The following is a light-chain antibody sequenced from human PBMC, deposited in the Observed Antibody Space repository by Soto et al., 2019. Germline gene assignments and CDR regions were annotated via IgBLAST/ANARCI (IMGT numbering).Light chain of an antibody. CDR3: QQYKTFPWT. CDR1: EVGGNS. V-gene: IGKV1-16*02. J-gene: IGKJ1*01. CDR2: AAS. Sequence: DIQMTQSPSSLSASVGDRVSITCRASEVGGNSLAWFRQRPGKAPETLIFAASSLQYGVARKFSGVGLGTDFTLTITSLQTEDFATYYCQQYKTFPWTFGQGTKV.